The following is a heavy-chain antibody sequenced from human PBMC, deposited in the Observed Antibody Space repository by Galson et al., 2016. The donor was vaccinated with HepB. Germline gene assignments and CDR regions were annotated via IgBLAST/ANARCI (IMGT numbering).Heavy chain of an antibody. V-gene: IGHV3-53*01. D-gene: IGHD3-16*01. CDR2: IHSGGTT. Sequence: RLSGAASECTVSSNYSSWVRQAPGKGLEWVSIIHSGGTTYYADSGKGRFTISKDNSKNTLYLQMNSQRDEDTAVLYCAIGWGTPFAAVAFWGQGTMVTVSS. J-gene: IGHJ3*01. CDR3: AIGWGTPFAAVAF. CDR1: ECTVSSNY.